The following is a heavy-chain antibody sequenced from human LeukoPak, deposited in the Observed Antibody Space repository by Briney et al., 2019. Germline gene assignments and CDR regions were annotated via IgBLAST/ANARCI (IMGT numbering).Heavy chain of an antibody. V-gene: IGHV4-34*01. J-gene: IGHJ4*02. D-gene: IGHD3-10*01. CDR2: IYHIGST. CDR1: GGSFSGYY. CDR3: ARAGWIITSGIDY. Sequence: KPSETLSLTCAVYGGSFSGYYWSWIRQPPGKGLEWIGTIYHIGSTYYNPSLESRVTISVDTSKNEFSLNLNSVTAADTAVYYCARAGWIITSGIDYWGQGALVTVSS.